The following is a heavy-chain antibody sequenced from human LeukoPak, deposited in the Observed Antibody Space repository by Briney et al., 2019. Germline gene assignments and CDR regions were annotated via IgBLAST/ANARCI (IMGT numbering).Heavy chain of an antibody. CDR1: GFTFSSYG. CDR3: VTGDWTT. J-gene: IGHJ4*02. V-gene: IGHV3-30*03. CDR2: ISSDENNK. Sequence: GGSLRLSCAASGFTFSSYGMHWVRQAPGKGLEWVAVISSDENNKYYADSVKGRFTISRDNSKNTLYLQMDSLRVEDTAVYYCVTGDWTTWGLGTLVTVSS. D-gene: IGHD2-21*02.